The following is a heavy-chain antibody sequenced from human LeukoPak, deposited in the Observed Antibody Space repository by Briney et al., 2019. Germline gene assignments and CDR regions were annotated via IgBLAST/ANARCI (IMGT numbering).Heavy chain of an antibody. Sequence: GGSLRLSCAASGFTFSSYSMNWVRQAPGKGLEWVSYISSSSSTIYYADSVKGRFTVSRDNAKNSQYLQMNSLRAEDTAVYYCARGYTYGAYWGQGTLVTVSS. CDR2: ISSSSSTI. D-gene: IGHD5-18*01. CDR3: ARGYTYGAY. J-gene: IGHJ4*02. CDR1: GFTFSSYS. V-gene: IGHV3-48*04.